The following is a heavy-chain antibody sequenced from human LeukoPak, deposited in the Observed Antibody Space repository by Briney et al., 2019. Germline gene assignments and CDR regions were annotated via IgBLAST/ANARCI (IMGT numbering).Heavy chain of an antibody. CDR1: GFTFSSYS. CDR3: ARDRYSYGDYYFDY. CDR2: ISSSSSYI. V-gene: IGHV3-21*01. Sequence: GGSLRLSCAASGFTFSSYSMNWVRQAPGKGLEWVSSISSSSSYIYYADSVEGRFTISRDNAKNSLYLQMNSLRAEDTAVYYCARDRYSYGDYYFDYWGQGTLVTVSS. J-gene: IGHJ4*02. D-gene: IGHD5-18*01.